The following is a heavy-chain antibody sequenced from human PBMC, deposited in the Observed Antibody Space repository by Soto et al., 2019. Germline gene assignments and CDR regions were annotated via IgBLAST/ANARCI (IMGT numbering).Heavy chain of an antibody. V-gene: IGHV3-23*01. CDR2: ISGSGGST. CDR3: AKVLRSGRITMIVVVSPFDY. J-gene: IGHJ4*02. Sequence: GSLRLSCAASGFTFSSYAMSWVRQAPGKGLEWVSAISGSGGSTYYADSVKGRFTISRDNSKNTLYLQMNSLRAEDTAVYYCAKVLRSGRITMIVVVSPFDYWGQGTLVTVSS. CDR1: GFTFSSYA. D-gene: IGHD3-22*01.